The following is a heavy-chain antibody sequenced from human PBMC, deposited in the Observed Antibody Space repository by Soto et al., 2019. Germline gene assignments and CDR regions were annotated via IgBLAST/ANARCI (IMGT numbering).Heavy chain of an antibody. CDR2: VHISGHS. D-gene: IGHD1-1*01. CDR1: GGSVRAPDW. Sequence: LSLTCTLSGGSVRAPDWWNWVRQSPDKGLEWIAEVHISGHSNYNPSLRSRVSVSIDSSKNQFYLNLNSVTAADTAIYYCARVRQGCSANNCYFDPWGQGTQVTVSS. V-gene: IGHV4-4*02. J-gene: IGHJ5*01. CDR3: ARVRQGCSANNCYFDP.